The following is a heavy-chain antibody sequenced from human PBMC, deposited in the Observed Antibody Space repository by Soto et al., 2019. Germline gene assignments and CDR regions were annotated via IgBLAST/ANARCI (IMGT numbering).Heavy chain of an antibody. Sequence: SETLSLTCTVSGGSISSYYWSWIRQPPGKGLEWIGYIYYSGSTNYNPSLKSRVTISVDTSKNQFSLKLSSWTAADTAVYYCARCGTYYDILTGYDAFDIWGQGTMVTVSS. D-gene: IGHD3-9*01. V-gene: IGHV4-59*08. CDR3: ARCGTYYDILTGYDAFDI. CDR2: IYYSGST. J-gene: IGHJ3*02. CDR1: GGSISSYY.